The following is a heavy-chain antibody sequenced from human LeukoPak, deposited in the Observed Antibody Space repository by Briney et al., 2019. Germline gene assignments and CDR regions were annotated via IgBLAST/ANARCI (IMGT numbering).Heavy chain of an antibody. CDR2: ITPNSGGT. CDR3: ARVYYYASGRLDS. D-gene: IGHD3-10*01. V-gene: IGHV1-2*02. J-gene: IGHJ4*02. CDR1: GYTFTGYY. Sequence: GAPVKVSCKASGYTFTGYYMHWVRRAPGQGLEWMGWITPNSGGTNYAQKFQGRVTMTRDTSISTAYMELSRLRSDDTAVFYCARVYYYASGRLDSWGQGTLITVSS.